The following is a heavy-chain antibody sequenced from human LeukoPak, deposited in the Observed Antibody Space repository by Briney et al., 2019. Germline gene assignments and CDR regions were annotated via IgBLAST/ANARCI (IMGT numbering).Heavy chain of an antibody. CDR2: INQDGSER. J-gene: IGHJ3*01. D-gene: IGHD1-26*01. Sequence: GGSLRLSCAVSGFTFSNYWMSWVRQAPAKGLEWVAYINQDGSERYYVDSMEGRFTISRDNAEKSLFLQMNNLRVEDTAPYYCARYGSYFDAVDFWGQGTLVTVAS. CDR1: GFTFSNYW. CDR3: ARYGSYFDAVDF. V-gene: IGHV3-7*01.